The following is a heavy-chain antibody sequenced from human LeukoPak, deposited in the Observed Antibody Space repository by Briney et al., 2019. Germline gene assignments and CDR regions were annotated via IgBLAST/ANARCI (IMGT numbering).Heavy chain of an antibody. V-gene: IGHV3-23*01. J-gene: IGHJ4*02. D-gene: IGHD3-10*01. Sequence: QPGGSLRLSCVASGFSVRAYGMSWVRQAPGKGLEWVSGIIGFTPDSYYTDSAKGRFIISRDNSKNTLYLQMNSLRAEDTAVYYCAKDCHVSGNYYNPFDYWGQGTLVTVSS. CDR3: AKDCHVSGNYYNPFDY. CDR1: GFSVRAYG. CDR2: IIGFTPDS.